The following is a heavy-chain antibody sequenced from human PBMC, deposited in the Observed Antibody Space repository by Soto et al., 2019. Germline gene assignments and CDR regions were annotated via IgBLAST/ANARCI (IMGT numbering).Heavy chain of an antibody. CDR2: ISGSGGST. D-gene: IGHD6-19*01. Sequence: GGSLRLSCAASGSTFSSYAMSWVRQAPGKGLEWVSAISGSGGSTYYADSVKGRFTISRDNSKNTLYLQMNSLRAEDTAVYYCAKKGSSGWLGDIDYWGQGTLVTVSS. CDR3: AKKGSSGWLGDIDY. CDR1: GSTFSSYA. V-gene: IGHV3-23*01. J-gene: IGHJ4*02.